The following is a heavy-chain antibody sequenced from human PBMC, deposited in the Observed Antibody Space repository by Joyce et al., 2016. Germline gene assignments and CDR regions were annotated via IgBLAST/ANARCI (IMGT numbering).Heavy chain of an antibody. V-gene: IGHV4-39*07. CDR3: ARGSGRHDS. J-gene: IGHJ4*02. CDR2: VYYSGST. D-gene: IGHD6-19*01. Sequence: QVQLQEPGPGLVKPSETLSLTCTVTGGSIHSSSHYWGWIRPPPERGLEWIASVYYSGSTYYNPSLKSRVTISMDSSKNQFSLRLTSVIAADTAVYYGARGSGRHDSWGQGTLVTVSS. CDR1: GGSIHSSSHY.